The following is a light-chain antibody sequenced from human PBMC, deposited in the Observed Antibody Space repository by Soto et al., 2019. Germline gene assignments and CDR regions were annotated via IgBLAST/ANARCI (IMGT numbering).Light chain of an antibody. CDR3: SSYTSSSTPYV. Sequence: ALTQPASVSGSPGQSITISCTGTSSDVGDCNYVSWYQEHPGNAPKLMIYEVTNRPPGLSFRFCGSKSGNTASLIISGLQAGDETDYYCSSYTSSSTPYVFGTGTKVTVL. J-gene: IGLJ1*01. CDR1: SSDVGDCNY. V-gene: IGLV2-14*01. CDR2: EVT.